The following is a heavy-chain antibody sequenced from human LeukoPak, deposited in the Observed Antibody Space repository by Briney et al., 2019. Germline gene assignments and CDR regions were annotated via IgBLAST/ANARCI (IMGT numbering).Heavy chain of an antibody. J-gene: IGHJ4*02. CDR1: GFTFSSYS. V-gene: IGHV3-21*01. Sequence: GGSLRLSCAASGFTFSSYSMNWVRLAPGKGLEWVSSISSSSRYIYFADSLKGRFTISRDNAKNSLYLQMNSLRAEDTAVYYCARVLEAASFDYWGQGILVTVSS. CDR2: ISSSSRYI. D-gene: IGHD6-25*01. CDR3: ARVLEAASFDY.